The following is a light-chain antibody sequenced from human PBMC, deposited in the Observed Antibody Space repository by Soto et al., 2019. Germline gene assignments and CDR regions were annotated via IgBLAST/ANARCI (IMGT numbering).Light chain of an antibody. J-gene: IGKJ3*01. Sequence: GDRVTISCRASQGIANFLAWYQQKPGKAPKLLIYAASTLQSGVPSRFSGSGSGTDFTLTISSLQPEDFATYYCQQLNSFPITFGPGTKVDIK. CDR3: QQLNSFPIT. CDR2: AAS. V-gene: IGKV1-9*01. CDR1: QGIANF.